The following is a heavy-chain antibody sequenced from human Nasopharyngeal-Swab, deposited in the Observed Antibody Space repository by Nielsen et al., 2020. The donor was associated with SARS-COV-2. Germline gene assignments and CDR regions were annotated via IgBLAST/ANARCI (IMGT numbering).Heavy chain of an antibody. V-gene: IGHV6-1*01. CDR2: TYYRSKWYN. CDR3: ARDEDNSSSRGDDAFDI. J-gene: IGHJ3*02. Sequence: WIRQSPSRGLEWLGRTYYRSKWYNDYAVSVKSRITINPDTSKNQFSLQLNSVTPEDTAVYYCARDEDNSSSRGDDAFDIWGQGTMVTVSS. D-gene: IGHD6-13*01.